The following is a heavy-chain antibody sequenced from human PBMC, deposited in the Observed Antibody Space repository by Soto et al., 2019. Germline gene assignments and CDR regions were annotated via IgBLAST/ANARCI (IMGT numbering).Heavy chain of an antibody. J-gene: IGHJ6*02. CDR3: ARDIVVVPAVNDYYYGMDV. D-gene: IGHD2-2*01. Sequence: ASVKVSCKASGYTFTSYGISWVRQAPGQGLEWMGWISAYNGNTNYAQKLQGRVTMTTDTSTSTAYMELRSLRSDDTAVYYCARDIVVVPAVNDYYYGMDVWGQGTTATVSS. CDR1: GYTFTSYG. CDR2: ISAYNGNT. V-gene: IGHV1-18*04.